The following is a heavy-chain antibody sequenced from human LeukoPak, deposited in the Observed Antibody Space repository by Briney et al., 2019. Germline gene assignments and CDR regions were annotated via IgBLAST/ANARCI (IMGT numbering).Heavy chain of an antibody. CDR3: ARGRTRYSGYDYAY. V-gene: IGHV1-8*01. CDR2: MNPNGGNT. CDR1: GYTFTSYD. D-gene: IGHD5-12*01. Sequence: ASVKVSCKASGYTFTSYDISWVRQATGQGLEWMGWMNPNGGNTGYAQKFQGRVAMTRNTSISTAYMELSSLRSEDTAVYYCARGRTRYSGYDYAYWGQGTLVTVSS. J-gene: IGHJ4*02.